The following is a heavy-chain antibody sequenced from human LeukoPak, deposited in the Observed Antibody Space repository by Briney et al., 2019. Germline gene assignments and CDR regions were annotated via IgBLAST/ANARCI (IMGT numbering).Heavy chain of an antibody. Sequence: PSETLSLTCTVSGGSISSSSYYWGWIRQPPGKGLEWIGYVSYSGSTNYNPSLKSRVTISVDTSKNQFSLKLSSVTAADTAVYYCARQGIGSLNFDYWGQGTLVTVSS. CDR3: ARQGIGSLNFDY. V-gene: IGHV4-61*05. CDR2: VSYSGST. J-gene: IGHJ4*02. CDR1: GGSISSSSYY. D-gene: IGHD6-19*01.